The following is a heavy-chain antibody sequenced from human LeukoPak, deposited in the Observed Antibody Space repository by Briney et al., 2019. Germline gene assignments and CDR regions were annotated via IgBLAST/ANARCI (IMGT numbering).Heavy chain of an antibody. CDR2: ISGSGGST. J-gene: IGHJ6*03. CDR1: GFTFSSYA. V-gene: IGHV3-23*01. CDR3: AKSPPSADYYYIDV. Sequence: GGSLRLSCAASGFTFSSYAMSWVRQAPGKGLEWVSAISGSGGSTYYADSVKGRFTISRDDSKNTLYLQMNSLRAEDTAVYYCAKSPPSADYYYIDVWGTGTTVTISS.